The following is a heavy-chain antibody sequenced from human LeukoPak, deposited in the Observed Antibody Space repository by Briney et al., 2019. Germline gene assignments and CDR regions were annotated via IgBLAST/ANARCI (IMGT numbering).Heavy chain of an antibody. CDR2: SIPFLGIA. CDR1: GGTFTNYA. J-gene: IGHJ6*02. V-gene: IGHV1-69*04. CDR3: AGDDYSKTSCYASYSYGMDV. Sequence: ASVKVSCKASGGTFTNYAINWVRQAPGQGLEWMGRSIPFLGIANYAQKVQGRVTITADKSTNIVYMELSSLRSEDMGVYYCAGDDYSKTSCYASYSYGMDVWGQGTTVTVSS. D-gene: IGHD2-2*01.